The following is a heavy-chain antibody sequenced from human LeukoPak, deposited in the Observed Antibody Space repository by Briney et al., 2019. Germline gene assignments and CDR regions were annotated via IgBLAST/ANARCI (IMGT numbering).Heavy chain of an antibody. CDR1: GYSIGSGYY. CDR3: ARHGSLYGSNYFDY. V-gene: IGHV4-38-2*01. J-gene: IGHJ4*02. Sequence: SETLSLTCAVSGYSIGSGYYWGWIRQPPGKGLEWIGSIYHSGSTYYNPSLKSRVTISVDTSKNQFSLKLSSVTAADTAVYYCARHGSLYGSNYFDYWGQGTLVTVSS. CDR2: IYHSGST. D-gene: IGHD4-23*01.